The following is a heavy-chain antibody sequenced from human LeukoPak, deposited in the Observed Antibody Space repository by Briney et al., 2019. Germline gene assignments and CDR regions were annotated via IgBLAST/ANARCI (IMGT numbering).Heavy chain of an antibody. J-gene: IGHJ4*02. V-gene: IGHV3-23*01. CDR1: GFTFDDYA. Sequence: PGRSLRLSCAASGFTFDDYAMHWVRQAPGKGLEWVSVISGSGGNTAYAKSVKGRFTISRDNSKSTLYLQMNSLRVEDTAVYYCAKGPTPYVWGSYPDFWGQGTLVTVSS. D-gene: IGHD3-16*02. CDR2: ISGSGGNT. CDR3: AKGPTPYVWGSYPDF.